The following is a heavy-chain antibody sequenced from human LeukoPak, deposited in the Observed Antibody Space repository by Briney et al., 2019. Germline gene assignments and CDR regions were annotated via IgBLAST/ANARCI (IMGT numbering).Heavy chain of an antibody. CDR1: GGSISSYY. CDR3: ARDQVTMVRGGLYGMDV. V-gene: IGHV4-59*01. D-gene: IGHD3-10*01. J-gene: IGHJ6*02. Sequence: PETLSLTCTVSGGSISSYYWSWIRQPPGKGLEWIGYIYYSGSTNYNPSLKSRVTISVDTSKNQFSLKLSSVTAADTAVYYCARDQVTMVRGGLYGMDVWGQGTTVTVSS. CDR2: IYYSGST.